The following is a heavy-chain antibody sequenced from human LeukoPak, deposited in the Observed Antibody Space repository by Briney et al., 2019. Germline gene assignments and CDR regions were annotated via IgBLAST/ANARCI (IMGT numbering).Heavy chain of an antibody. Sequence: GGSLRLSCAASGFTVSSNYMSWVRQAPGKGLEWVSVIYSGGSTYYADSVKGRFTISRDNSKNTLYLQMNSLRAEDTAVYYCARVVVAAGFDYWGQGTLVTVSS. D-gene: IGHD2-15*01. CDR3: ARVVVAAGFDY. CDR1: GFTVSSNY. CDR2: IYSGGST. V-gene: IGHV3-66*01. J-gene: IGHJ4*02.